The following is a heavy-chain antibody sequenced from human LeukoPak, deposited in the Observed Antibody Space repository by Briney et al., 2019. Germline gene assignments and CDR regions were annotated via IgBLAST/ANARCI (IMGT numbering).Heavy chain of an antibody. D-gene: IGHD4-17*01. Sequence: GGSLRLSCAASGFTFGSYGMHWVRQAPGKGLDWVAFVRYDGNNPYYSASVKGRFTISRDNSKNTVLLQMNNLRLEDATVYYSARGSRYGDYPYYCDFWGQGTLVTVSS. CDR1: GFTFGSYG. CDR2: VRYDGNNP. V-gene: IGHV3-30*02. J-gene: IGHJ4*02. CDR3: ARGSRYGDYPYYCDF.